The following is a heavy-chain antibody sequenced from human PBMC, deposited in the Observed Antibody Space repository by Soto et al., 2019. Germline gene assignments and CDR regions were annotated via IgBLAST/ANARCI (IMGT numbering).Heavy chain of an antibody. V-gene: IGHV5-51*01. D-gene: IGHD6-19*01. CDR2: NHPGGSDT. Sequence: PEESPKISCXGSGYSFTYYWIGWVRQMPGKALGLGGINHPGGSDTRHSPTFQGQITISADKSLSTAYLQWSSLKASDCAMDYCARPFDGSGWFDYWGQGTLVTVSS. CDR1: GYSFTYYW. J-gene: IGHJ5*01. CDR3: ARPFDGSGWFDY.